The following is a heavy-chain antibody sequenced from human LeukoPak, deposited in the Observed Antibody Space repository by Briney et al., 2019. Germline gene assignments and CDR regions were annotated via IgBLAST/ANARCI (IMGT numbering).Heavy chain of an antibody. J-gene: IGHJ6*04. V-gene: IGHV3-21*01. Sequence: PGGSLRLSCAASGFSFSSYSMNWVRQAPGKGLEWVSYINEGSTHTYYAKSVKGRFTISRDNAKNSLYLQMNSLRGEDTAVYYCARDDAATARASGMDVWGKGTTVTVSS. CDR1: GFSFSSYS. D-gene: IGHD6-6*01. CDR3: ARDDAATARASGMDV. CDR2: INEGSTHT.